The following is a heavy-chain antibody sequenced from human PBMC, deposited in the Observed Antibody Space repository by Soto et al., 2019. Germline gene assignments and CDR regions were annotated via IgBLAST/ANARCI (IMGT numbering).Heavy chain of an antibody. CDR3: ARSSGSYYGEYYYGMDV. Sequence: ASVKVFCKASGYTFTGYYMHWVRQAPGQGLEWMGWINPNSGGTNYAQKFQGWVTMTRDTSISTAYMELSRLRSDDTAVYYCARSSGSYYGEYYYGMDVWGQGTTVTVSS. J-gene: IGHJ6*02. V-gene: IGHV1-2*04. CDR1: GYTFTGYY. CDR2: INPNSGGT. D-gene: IGHD1-26*01.